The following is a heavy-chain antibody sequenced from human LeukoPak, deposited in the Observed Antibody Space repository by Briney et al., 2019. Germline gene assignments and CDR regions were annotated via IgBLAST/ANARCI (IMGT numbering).Heavy chain of an antibody. CDR2: IYYSGST. V-gene: IGHV4-39*01. CDR3: ARQGLLYYFDY. D-gene: IGHD2-15*01. Sequence: PSETLSLTCTVSGGSISSGDYYWSWIRQPPGKGLEWIGYIYYSGSTYYNPSLKSRVTISVDTSKNQFSLKLSSVTAADTAVYYCARQGLLYYFDYWGQGTLVTVSS. CDR1: GGSISSGDYY. J-gene: IGHJ4*02.